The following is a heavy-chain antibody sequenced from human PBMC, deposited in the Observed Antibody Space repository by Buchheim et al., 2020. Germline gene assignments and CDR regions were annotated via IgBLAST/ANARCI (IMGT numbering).Heavy chain of an antibody. CDR2: IYSGGST. J-gene: IGHJ6*02. Sequence: EVQLVESGGGLVQPGGSLRLSCAASGFTVSSNYMSWVRQAPGKGLEWVSVIYSGGSTYYADSVTGRFTISRDNSKNTLYLQMNSLRAEDTAVYYCARDRPVRYYYYGMDVWGQGTT. CDR3: ARDRPVRYYYYGMDV. CDR1: GFTVSSNY. V-gene: IGHV3-66*01. D-gene: IGHD3-10*02.